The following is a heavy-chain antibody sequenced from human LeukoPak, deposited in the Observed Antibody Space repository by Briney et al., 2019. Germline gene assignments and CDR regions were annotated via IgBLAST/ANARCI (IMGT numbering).Heavy chain of an antibody. CDR3: ARGSMADIVGATTFDY. CDR1: GGSISSSSYY. J-gene: IGHJ4*02. CDR2: IYYSGST. Sequence: SETLSLTCTVSGGSISSSSYYWGWIRQPPGKGLEWIGSIYYSGSTYYDPSLKSRVTISVDTSKNQFSLKLSSVTAADTAVYYCARGSMADIVGATTFDYWGQGTLVTVSS. D-gene: IGHD1-26*01. V-gene: IGHV4-39*07.